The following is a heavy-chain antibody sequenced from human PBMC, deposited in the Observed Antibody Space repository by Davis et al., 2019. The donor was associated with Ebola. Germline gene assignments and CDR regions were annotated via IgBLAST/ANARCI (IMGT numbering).Heavy chain of an antibody. V-gene: IGHV4-59*08. J-gene: IGHJ5*02. CDR2: IYYSGST. CDR1: GGSISSYY. D-gene: IGHD3-22*01. CDR3: ARITTDHYYDSSDPITTGWFDP. Sequence: PSETLSLTCTVSGGSISSYYWSWIRQPPGKGLEWIGYIYYSGSTNYNPSLKSRVTISVDTSKNQFSLKLSSVTAADTAVYYCARITTDHYYDSSDPITTGWFDPWGQGTLVTVSS.